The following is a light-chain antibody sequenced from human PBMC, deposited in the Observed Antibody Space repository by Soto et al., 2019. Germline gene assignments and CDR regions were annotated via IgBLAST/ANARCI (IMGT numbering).Light chain of an antibody. Sequence: SALTQPPSASGSPGQSVTISCPGTRSNVGAYNYVSWYQQRPGKAPTLMIFEVTKRPSGVPDRFSGSKSGNTASLTVSGVQAGDEADYYSSSYAGSNSVRFRTGTKVTVL. V-gene: IGLV2-8*01. CDR1: RSNVGAYNY. CDR3: SSYAGSNSVR. CDR2: EVT. J-gene: IGLJ1*01.